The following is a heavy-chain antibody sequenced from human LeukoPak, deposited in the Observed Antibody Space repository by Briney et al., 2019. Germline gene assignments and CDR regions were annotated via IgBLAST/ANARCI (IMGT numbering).Heavy chain of an antibody. CDR3: ARSGSRAFYDSSGYPNDY. Sequence: ASVKVSCKASGYTFTGYYMHWVRQAPGQGLEWMGWINPNSGGTNYAQKLQGRVTMTRDTSISTAYMELSRLRSDDTAVYYCARSGSRAFYDSSGYPNDYWGQGTLVTVSS. CDR1: GYTFTGYY. D-gene: IGHD3-22*01. J-gene: IGHJ4*02. CDR2: INPNSGGT. V-gene: IGHV1-2*02.